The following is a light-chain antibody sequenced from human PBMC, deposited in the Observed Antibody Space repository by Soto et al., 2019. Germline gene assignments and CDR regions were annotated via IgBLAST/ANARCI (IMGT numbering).Light chain of an antibody. CDR2: AAI. CDR3: QQTYSTPHT. J-gene: IGKJ2*01. V-gene: IGKV1-39*01. CDR1: QTITTY. Sequence: DIQMTQSPSSLSASVGDRVTITCRASQTITTYLNWYQHKPGKAPKLLIYAAISLQSGVPARLSGSGYGTDFTLSIRSLQPEDVATYYCQQTYSTPHTCGQGTKVEIK.